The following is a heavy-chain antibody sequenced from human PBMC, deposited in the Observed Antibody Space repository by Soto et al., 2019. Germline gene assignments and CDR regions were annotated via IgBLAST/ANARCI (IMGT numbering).Heavy chain of an antibody. CDR1: GDSISSYY. D-gene: IGHD3-22*01. J-gene: IGHJ4*02. CDR3: AVRSMAVVPEY. V-gene: IGHV4-59*01. Sequence: QVQLQESGPGLVKPSETLSLTCAVSGDSISSYYCMWIRQPPGQGLESIGYLYYGRSANYNPSSKSRVTLSVATSTNQFSLTLSSMTAADTAGYYCAVRSMAVVPEYWGQGTLVTVSS. CDR2: LYYGRSA.